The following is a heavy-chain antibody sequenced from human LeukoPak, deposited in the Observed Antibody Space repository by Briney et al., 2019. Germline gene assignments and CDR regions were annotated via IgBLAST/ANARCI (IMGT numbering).Heavy chain of an antibody. CDR2: IYHSGST. CDR1: GYSISSGYY. J-gene: IGHJ4*02. CDR3: ARLGMRYFDY. Sequence: SSETLSLTCAVSGYSISSGYYWGWIRQPPGKGLEWIGSIYHSGSTYYNPSLKSRVTISVDTSKNQSSLELSSVTAADTAVYYCARLGMRYFDYWGQGTLVSVSS. V-gene: IGHV4-38-2*01.